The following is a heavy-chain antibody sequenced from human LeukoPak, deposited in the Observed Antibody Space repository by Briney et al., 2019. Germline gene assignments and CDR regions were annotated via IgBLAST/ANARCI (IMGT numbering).Heavy chain of an antibody. V-gene: IGHV3-7*05. CDR1: GFTFSSYW. CDR3: ARVQDRYYSGSGFDY. D-gene: IGHD3-10*01. CDR2: IKQDGSEK. J-gene: IGHJ4*02. Sequence: GGSLRLSCAASGFTFSSYWMSWVRQAPGKGLEWVANIKQDGSEKYYVDSVKGRFTIARDNAKNSLYLVMNSLRAEDTAFYYCARVQDRYYSGSGFDYWGQGTLVTISS.